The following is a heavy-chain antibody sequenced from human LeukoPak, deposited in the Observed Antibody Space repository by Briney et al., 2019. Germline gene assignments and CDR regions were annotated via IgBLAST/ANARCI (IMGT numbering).Heavy chain of an antibody. CDR3: ARKRYCGGDCYHFDY. D-gene: IGHD2-21*02. CDR2: IYHSGST. CDR1: GGSISSSNW. Sequence: SETLSLTCAVSGGSISSSNWWSWVRQPSGKGLEWIGEIYHSGSTNYNPSLKSRVTISVDKSKNQFSLKLSSVTAADTAVYYCARKRYCGGDCYHFDYWGQGTLVTVSS. V-gene: IGHV4-4*02. J-gene: IGHJ4*02.